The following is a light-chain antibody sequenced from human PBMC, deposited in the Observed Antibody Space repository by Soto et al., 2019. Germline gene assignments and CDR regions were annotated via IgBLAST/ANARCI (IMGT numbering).Light chain of an antibody. V-gene: IGKV3-20*01. Sequence: EIVLTQSPGTLSLSPGERAILSCRASQSVSSNYLAWYQQKPGQAPRLLIYGASSRATGIPDRFSGSGSGTDFILTISRLAPDDFAVYYCQQYGSSPKYTFGQGTKLEIK. J-gene: IGKJ2*01. CDR1: QSVSSNY. CDR3: QQYGSSPKYT. CDR2: GAS.